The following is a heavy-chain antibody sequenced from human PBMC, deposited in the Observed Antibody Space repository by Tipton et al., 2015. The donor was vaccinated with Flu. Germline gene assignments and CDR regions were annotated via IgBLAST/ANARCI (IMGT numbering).Heavy chain of an antibody. V-gene: IGHV1-2*02. CDR1: GDRFTSYS. D-gene: IGHD2-2*01. CDR3: ARVPTPAVVPDSTYAFDI. Sequence: QLVQSGNEVKKTGSSVKVSCKASGDRFTSYSISWVRQAPGQGLEWVGRIIPILDVANSAQAFQGRVTMTRDTSINTVYMELTRLRSDDTAVYYCARVPTPAVVPDSTYAFDIWGLGTMVTASS. CDR2: IIPILDVA. J-gene: IGHJ3*02.